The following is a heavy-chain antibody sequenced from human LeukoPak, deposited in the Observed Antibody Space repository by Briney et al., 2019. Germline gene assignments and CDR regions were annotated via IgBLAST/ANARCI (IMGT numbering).Heavy chain of an antibody. J-gene: IGHJ4*02. CDR1: GFTFSSYG. Sequence: PGGSLRLSCAASGFTFSSYGMHWVRQAPGKGLEWVAFIRYDGSNKYYADSVKGRFTISRDNSKNTLYLQMNSLRAEDTAVYYCAKAGGYNWNYYFDYWGQGTLVTVSS. CDR2: IRYDGSNK. V-gene: IGHV3-30*02. D-gene: IGHD1-7*01. CDR3: AKAGGYNWNYYFDY.